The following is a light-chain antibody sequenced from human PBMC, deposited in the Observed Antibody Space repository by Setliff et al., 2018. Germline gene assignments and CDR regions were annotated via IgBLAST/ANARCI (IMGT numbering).Light chain of an antibody. Sequence: QSVLSQPPSVSGAPGQTVTFSCTGSSSNIGAGFGVQWYQQVAGRAPKLVIHGNNNRLSGVPDRFSGSQSGSSASLVITGLQPEDEADYHCQSFDNGPSGAVFGSGTKVTVL. V-gene: IGLV1-40*01. CDR3: QSFDNGPSGAV. CDR1: SSNIGAGFG. CDR2: GNN. J-gene: IGLJ1*01.